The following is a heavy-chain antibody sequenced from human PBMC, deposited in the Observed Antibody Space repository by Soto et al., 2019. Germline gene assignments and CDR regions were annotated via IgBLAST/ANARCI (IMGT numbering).Heavy chain of an antibody. Sequence: SETLSLTCTVSGGSISSYYWSWIRQPPGKGLEWIGYIYYSGSTNYNPSLKSRVTISVDTSKNQFSLRLSSVTAADTAVYYCALSSGYYYYGMDVWGQGTTVTVSS. D-gene: IGHD1-26*01. CDR2: IYYSGST. J-gene: IGHJ6*02. CDR1: GGSISSYY. CDR3: ALSSGYYYYGMDV. V-gene: IGHV4-59*01.